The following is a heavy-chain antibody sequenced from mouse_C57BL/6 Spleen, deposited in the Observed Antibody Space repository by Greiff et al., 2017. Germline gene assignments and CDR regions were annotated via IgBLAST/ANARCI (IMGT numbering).Heavy chain of an antibody. J-gene: IGHJ1*03. CDR1: GFTFSSYT. V-gene: IGHV5-9*01. CDR2: ISGGGGNT. Sequence: EVKLMESGGGLVKPGGSLKLSCAASGFTFSSYTMSWVRQTPEKRLEWVATISGGGGNTYYPDSVKGRFTISRDNAKNTLYLQMGSLRSEDTALYYCARQGRHYYGSSYWYFDVWGTGTTVTVSS. D-gene: IGHD1-1*01. CDR3: ARQGRHYYGSSYWYFDV.